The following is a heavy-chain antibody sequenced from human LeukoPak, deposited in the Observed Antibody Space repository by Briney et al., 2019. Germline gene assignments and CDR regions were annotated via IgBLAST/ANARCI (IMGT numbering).Heavy chain of an antibody. J-gene: IGHJ6*02. V-gene: IGHV3-30*18. CDR2: ISYDGSNK. Sequence: PGRSLRLSCAASVFTFRSYGMHWVRQAPGRGLEGVAVISYDGSNKYYADSVKGRFTISRDNSKNTLYLQMNSLRAEDTAVYYCAKELYPYYYYYGMDVWGQGTTVTVSS. CDR1: VFTFRSYG. D-gene: IGHD2-2*02. CDR3: AKELYPYYYYYGMDV.